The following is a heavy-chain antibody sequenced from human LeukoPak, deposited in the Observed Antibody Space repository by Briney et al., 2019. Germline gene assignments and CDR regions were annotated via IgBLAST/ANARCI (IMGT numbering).Heavy chain of an antibody. CDR2: ISGSGDGT. J-gene: IGHJ6*02. Sequence: GGSLRLSCAASGFTFSSYAMSWVRQAPGKGLEWVSDISGSGDGTFQADSVKGRFTISRDNAKNSLYLQMNSLRAEDTAVYYCARDFLGEGATPPGYYYGMDVWGQGTTVTVSS. D-gene: IGHD1-26*01. CDR3: ARDFLGEGATPPGYYYGMDV. CDR1: GFTFSSYA. V-gene: IGHV3-23*01.